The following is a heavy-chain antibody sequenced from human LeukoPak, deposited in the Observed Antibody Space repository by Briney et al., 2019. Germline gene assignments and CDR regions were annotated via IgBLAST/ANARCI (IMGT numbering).Heavy chain of an antibody. CDR2: ISSSSSYT. CDR3: TVVPMG. V-gene: IGHV3-11*06. D-gene: IGHD4-23*01. J-gene: IGHJ4*02. CDR1: GFTFSDYY. Sequence: PGGSLRLSCAASGFTFSDYYMSRIRQAPGKGLEWVSYISSSSSYTNYADSVKGRFTISRDNARNSLFLQMNSLRAEDTGVYYCTVVPMGWGQGTLVTVSS.